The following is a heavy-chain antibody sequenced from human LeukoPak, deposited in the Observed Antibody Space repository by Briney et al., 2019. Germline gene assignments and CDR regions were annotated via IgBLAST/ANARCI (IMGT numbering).Heavy chain of an antibody. D-gene: IGHD6-6*01. J-gene: IGHJ3*02. CDR2: IYYSGST. V-gene: IGHV4-28*01. CDR1: GYSISSSNW. Sequence: SETLSLTCAVSGYSISSSNWWGWIRQPPGKGLEWIGYIYYSGSTYYNPSLKSRVTISVDTSKNQFSLKLSSVTAADTAVYYCARHVSSSSDAFDIWGQGTMVTVSS. CDR3: ARHVSSSSDAFDI.